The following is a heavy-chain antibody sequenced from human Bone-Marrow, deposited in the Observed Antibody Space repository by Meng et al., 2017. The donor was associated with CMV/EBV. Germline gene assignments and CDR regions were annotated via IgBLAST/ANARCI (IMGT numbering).Heavy chain of an antibody. CDR3: ARNGIAVADY. J-gene: IGHJ4*02. V-gene: IGHV3-23*01. CDR2: IRSSGDDT. Sequence: GGSLRLSCVASGFTFSSYAMHWVRQAPGKGLEWVSGIRSSGDDTHYAVSVKGRFTISRDNSKSTLYLQMSSLRAEDTAFYYCARNGIAVADYWGQGTLVTVSS. CDR1: GFTFSSYA. D-gene: IGHD6-13*01.